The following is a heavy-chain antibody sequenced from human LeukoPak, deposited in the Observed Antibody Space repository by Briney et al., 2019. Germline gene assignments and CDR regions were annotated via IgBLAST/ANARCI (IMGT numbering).Heavy chain of an antibody. V-gene: IGHV1-18*01. D-gene: IGHD3-16*01. CDR1: GYTFTSYG. CDR3: ARAMNTFGGATVHRTSDY. Sequence: GASVKVSCKASGYTFTSYGIIWVRQAPGQGLEWLGWISAYNGNANYAQKLQGTVTMTSDTSTTTAYTKLRSLRSDDTAVYYSARAMNTFGGATVHRTSDYWGQGTLVTVSS. J-gene: IGHJ4*02. CDR2: ISAYNGNA.